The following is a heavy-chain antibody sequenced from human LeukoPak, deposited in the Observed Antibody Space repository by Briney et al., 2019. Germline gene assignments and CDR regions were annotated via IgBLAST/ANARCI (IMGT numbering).Heavy chain of an antibody. J-gene: IGHJ3*02. V-gene: IGHV4-59*01. CDR2: MYYSGST. CDR1: GGXLSSYY. Sequence: SETLSLTCTVSGGXLSSYYWSWIRQPPGKGQEWLGGMYYSGSTNYNPSIQSRVTISVDTSKNQFSLKLSSVTAADTAVYYCAWGDYYDSSGYYRDAFDIWGQGTMVTVSS. CDR3: AWGDYYDSSGYYRDAFDI. D-gene: IGHD3-22*01.